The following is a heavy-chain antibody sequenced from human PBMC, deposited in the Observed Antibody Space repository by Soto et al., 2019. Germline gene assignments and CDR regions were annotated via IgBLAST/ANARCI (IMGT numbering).Heavy chain of an antibody. V-gene: IGHV3-48*03. D-gene: IGHD1-7*01. J-gene: IGHJ4*02. CDR1: GFTFSAYE. Sequence: EVQLVESGGGLVQPGGSLRLSCAASGFTFSAYEMNWVRQAPGKGLEWISYIRGGGSPIYYAESVKGRFIVSRDDAKKSLYLQMNSLGVEDTAIYYCATKMFGTTYFSNWGQGTLVAVSS. CDR2: IRGGGSPI. CDR3: ATKMFGTTYFSN.